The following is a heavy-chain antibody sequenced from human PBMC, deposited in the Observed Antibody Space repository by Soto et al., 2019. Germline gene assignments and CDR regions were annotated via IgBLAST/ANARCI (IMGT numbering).Heavy chain of an antibody. J-gene: IGHJ4*02. V-gene: IGHV3-30*18. CDR1: GFTFSSYG. CDR3: AKGVWIQTHFEY. D-gene: IGHD5-18*01. CDR2: ISYDGSNK. Sequence: GGSLRLSCAASGFTFSSYGMHWVRQAPGKGLEWVAVISYDGSNKYYADSVKGRFTISRDNSKNTLYLQMNSLRAEDTAVYYCAKGVWIQTHFEYWGQGTLVTVSS.